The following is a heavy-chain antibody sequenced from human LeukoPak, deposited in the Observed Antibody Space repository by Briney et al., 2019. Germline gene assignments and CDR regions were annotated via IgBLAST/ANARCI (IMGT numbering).Heavy chain of an antibody. CDR3: ARDGGYGDYLDY. D-gene: IGHD5-12*01. CDR1: GFTFSSFE. CDR2: ISSSGNGI. V-gene: IGHV3-48*03. J-gene: IGHJ4*02. Sequence: PGGSLRLSCAASGFTFSSFEMNWVRQAPGKGLEWVSYISSSGNGIYYADSVKGRFTISRDNAKNSPYLQMNSLRAEDTAVYYCARDGGYGDYLDYWGQGTLVTVSS.